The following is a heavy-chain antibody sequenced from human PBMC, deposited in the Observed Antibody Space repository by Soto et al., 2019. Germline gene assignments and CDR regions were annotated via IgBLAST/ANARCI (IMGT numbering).Heavy chain of an antibody. V-gene: IGHV3-53*01. J-gene: IGHJ4*02. CDR1: GISVTINY. CDR3: ARNPFGVLGDAVVL. CDR2: IYDNGNT. D-gene: IGHD3-3*01. Sequence: PGGSPRLSCAASGISVTINYMTWVRQAPGKGLEWVSLIYDNGNTHYAGSVKGRFTISRDISKNTLYLQMDSLRAEDTAVYYCARNPFGVLGDAVVLWGQGTLVTVSS.